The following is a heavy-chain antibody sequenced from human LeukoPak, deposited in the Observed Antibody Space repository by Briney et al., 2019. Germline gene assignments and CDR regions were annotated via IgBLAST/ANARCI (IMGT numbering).Heavy chain of an antibody. CDR1: GFTFSSYS. CDR3: AKGAWGDRFQPYYFEY. V-gene: IGHV3-21*04. D-gene: IGHD2-21*02. CDR2: ISSSSSYI. Sequence: PGGSLRLSCAASGFTFSSYSMNWVRQAPGKGLEWVSSISSSSSYIYYADSVKGRFTISRDNSKNTLHLQMNSLRAEDTAVYYCAKGAWGDRFQPYYFEYWGQGTLVTVSS. J-gene: IGHJ4*02.